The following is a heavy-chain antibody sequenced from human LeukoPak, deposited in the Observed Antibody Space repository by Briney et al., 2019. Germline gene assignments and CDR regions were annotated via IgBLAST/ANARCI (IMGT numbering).Heavy chain of an antibody. CDR1: DGSINSDTYY. CDR2: IYSGGNT. Sequence: PSETLSLTCSVSDGSINSDTYYWGWIRQPPGKGLEWIASIYSGGNTFYNPSLKSRVTISIDTSKKQFSLKLTSVTAADTAVYYCARDQRSLFDGWGQGSLVTVSS. D-gene: IGHD1-26*01. V-gene: IGHV4-39*07. J-gene: IGHJ4*02. CDR3: ARDQRSLFDG.